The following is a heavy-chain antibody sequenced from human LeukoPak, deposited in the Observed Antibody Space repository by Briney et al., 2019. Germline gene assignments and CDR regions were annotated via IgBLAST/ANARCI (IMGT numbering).Heavy chain of an antibody. Sequence: SETLSLTCAVYGGSFSGYYWSWIRQPPGKGLEWIGEINHSGSTNYNPSLKSRVTISVDTSKNQFSLKLSSVTAADTAVYYCARVFHRGSWFDPWGQGTLVTVSS. CDR1: GGSFSGYY. J-gene: IGHJ5*02. CDR2: INHSGST. D-gene: IGHD2/OR15-2a*01. V-gene: IGHV4-34*01. CDR3: ARVFHRGSWFDP.